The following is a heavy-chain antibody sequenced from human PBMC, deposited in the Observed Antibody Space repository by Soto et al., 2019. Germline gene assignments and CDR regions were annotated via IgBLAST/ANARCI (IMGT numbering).Heavy chain of an antibody. CDR2: ISSNRDTI. CDR1: GFTADDYA. J-gene: IGHJ4*02. V-gene: IGHV3-9*02. Sequence: EVQLVESGGGLVQPGRSLRLSCVASGFTADDYAMHWIRQAPGKGLEWDSGISSNRDTIDYADSVKGRFTISRDNAKISVFLQMNSLRPEDTALYYCAKYMRWGGMTTIHYFDSWGQGTLVTVSS. D-gene: IGHD4-17*01. CDR3: AKYMRWGGMTTIHYFDS.